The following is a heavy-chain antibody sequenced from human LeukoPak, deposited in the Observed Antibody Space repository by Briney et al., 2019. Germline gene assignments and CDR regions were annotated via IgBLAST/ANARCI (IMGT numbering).Heavy chain of an antibody. J-gene: IGHJ4*02. CDR2: IWYDGSNK. CDR1: GFTFSSYG. CDR3: ARKGSSSWYFRDPSQGLTDSSGWYFDY. V-gene: IGHV3-33*01. D-gene: IGHD6-13*01. Sequence: GGSLRLSCAASGFTFSSYGMHWVRQAPGKGREGVAVIWYDGSNKYYADSVKGRFTISRDNSKNTLYLQMNSLRAEDTAVYYCARKGSSSWYFRDPSQGLTDSSGWYFDYWGQGTLVTVSS.